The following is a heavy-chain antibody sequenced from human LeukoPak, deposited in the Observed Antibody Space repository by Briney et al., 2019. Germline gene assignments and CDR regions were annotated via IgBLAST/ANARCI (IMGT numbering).Heavy chain of an antibody. CDR3: ARYRVSSTHPHYYMDV. CDR1: GGSISSSTYY. CDR2: IYYSGNT. Sequence: SETLSLTCTVSGGSISSSTYYWGWIRQPPGKGLEWVGTIYYSGNTYYNPSLKSRVTISVDTSKNQFSLKLSSVTASDTAVYYCARYRVSSTHPHYYMDVWGKGTTVTVSS. V-gene: IGHV4-39*01. D-gene: IGHD2-15*01. J-gene: IGHJ6*03.